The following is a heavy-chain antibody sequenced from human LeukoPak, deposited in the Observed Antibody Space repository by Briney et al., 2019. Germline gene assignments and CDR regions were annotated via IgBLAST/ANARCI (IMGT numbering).Heavy chain of an antibody. CDR3: VKEQSSGYYRVADY. J-gene: IGHJ4*02. CDR1: GFSSSSDG. Sequence: PGRSLRLSCAASGFSSSSDGMHWVRRAPGKGLEWVAVISYGGTKKVYRDSMRGRFTISRDNSKNTLYLQMNTLRVEDTAVYHCVKEQSSGYYRVADYWGQGTLVTVSS. V-gene: IGHV3-30*18. D-gene: IGHD6-19*01. CDR2: ISYGGTKK.